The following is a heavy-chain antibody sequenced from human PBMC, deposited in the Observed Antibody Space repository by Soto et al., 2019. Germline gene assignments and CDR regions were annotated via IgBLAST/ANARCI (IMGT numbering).Heavy chain of an antibody. CDR3: ARHGGSYFDY. Sequence: QVQLQQWGAGLLKPSETLSLSCGVYGGSLSGYYWSWIRQPPGKGLEWIGEVRYPGNTIYNPSLRGRVTISVDPSANPFSLKLSSVTAADTAVYYCARHGGSYFDYWGQGALVTVSS. CDR1: GGSLSGYY. J-gene: IGHJ4*02. V-gene: IGHV4-34*01. CDR2: VRYPGNT. D-gene: IGHD3-16*01.